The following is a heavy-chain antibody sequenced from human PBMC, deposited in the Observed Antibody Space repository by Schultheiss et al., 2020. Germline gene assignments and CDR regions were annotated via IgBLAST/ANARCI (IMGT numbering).Heavy chain of an antibody. V-gene: IGHV3-33*06. Sequence: GGSLRLSCAASGFTFSSYGMHWVRQAPGKGLEWVAVIWYDGSNKYYADSVKGRFTISRDNSKNTLYLQMNSLRAEDTAVYYCAKDSSSSAFDYWGQGTLVTV. CDR3: AKDSSSSAFDY. D-gene: IGHD6-6*01. CDR2: IWYDGSNK. J-gene: IGHJ4*02. CDR1: GFTFSSYG.